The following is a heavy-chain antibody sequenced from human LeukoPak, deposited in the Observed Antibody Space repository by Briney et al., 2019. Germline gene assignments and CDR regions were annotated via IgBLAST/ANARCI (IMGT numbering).Heavy chain of an antibody. CDR3: ARDYGGNSGLDY. CDR1: GYSFTSNG. D-gene: IGHD4-23*01. J-gene: IGHJ4*01. CDR2: ISGYNGNK. V-gene: IGHV1-18*01. Sequence: SVYLTRKASGYSFTSNGIIWVRLAPGQGLEWMGWISGYNGNKNRARKFQGRVIMTTDTSTSTAYMDLRSLTSDDTAVYYCARDYGGNSGLDYWGEG.